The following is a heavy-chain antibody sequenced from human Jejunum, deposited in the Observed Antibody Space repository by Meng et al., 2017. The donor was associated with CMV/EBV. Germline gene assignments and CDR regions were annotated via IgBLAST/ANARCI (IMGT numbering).Heavy chain of an antibody. CDR3: ARVSDFYDSRGYLYDRSLDK. CDR2: IKPDSGAT. J-gene: IGHJ4*02. V-gene: IGHV1-2*02. D-gene: IGHD3-22*01. Sequence: IHWVRQAPGQGPEWMGLIKPDSGATNYALNFRGRVTMTTDTSTTTAYMELSRLTSDDTAVYYCARVSDFYDSRGYLYDRSLDKWGQGTLVTVSS.